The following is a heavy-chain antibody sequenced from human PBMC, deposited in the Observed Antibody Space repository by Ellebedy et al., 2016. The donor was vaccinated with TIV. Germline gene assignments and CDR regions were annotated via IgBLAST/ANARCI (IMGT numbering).Heavy chain of an antibody. J-gene: IGHJ4*02. CDR1: GFTFSDYY. CDR3: ARARSAKEWELLDY. D-gene: IGHD1-26*01. CDR2: ISSSSSYT. V-gene: IGHV3-11*05. Sequence: GESLKISXAASGFTFSDYYMSWIRQAPGKGLEWVSYISSSSSYTNYADSVKGRFTISRDNAKNSLYLQMNSLRAEDTAVYYCARARSAKEWELLDYWGQGTLVTVSS.